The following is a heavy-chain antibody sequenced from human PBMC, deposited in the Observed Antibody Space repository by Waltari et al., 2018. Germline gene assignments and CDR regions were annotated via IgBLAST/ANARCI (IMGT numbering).Heavy chain of an antibody. J-gene: IGHJ2*01. V-gene: IGHV4-34*01. Sequence: QLQLQQWGAGLLKPSETLSLTCSAYGGSFSSYYWTWLRQPPGKGLEWIGEGHHSGVTNYNPSLGSRVTISLDTSRNQFSLQLTSMTAADTGLYYCAGYGGPAFWYFALWGRGTQVIVSS. D-gene: IGHD3-16*01. CDR3: AGYGGPAFWYFAL. CDR1: GGSFSSYY. CDR2: GHHSGVT.